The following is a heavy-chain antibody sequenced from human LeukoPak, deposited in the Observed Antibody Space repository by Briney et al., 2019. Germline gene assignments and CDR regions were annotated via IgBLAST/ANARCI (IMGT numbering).Heavy chain of an antibody. D-gene: IGHD3-10*01. CDR1: GFTFSSYS. CDR2: ISSSSSTI. Sequence: PGGSLRLSCAASGFTFSSYSMNWVRQAPGKGLEWVSYISSSSSTIYYADSVKGRFTISRDNAKNSLYLQMNSLRAEDTAVYYCARDAGIPSWFGGPEIDPWGQGTLVTVSS. V-gene: IGHV3-48*04. J-gene: IGHJ5*02. CDR3: ARDAGIPSWFGGPEIDP.